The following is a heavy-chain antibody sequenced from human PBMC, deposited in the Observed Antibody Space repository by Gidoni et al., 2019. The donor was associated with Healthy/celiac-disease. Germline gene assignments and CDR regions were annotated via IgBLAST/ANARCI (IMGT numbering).Heavy chain of an antibody. D-gene: IGHD3-10*01. CDR2: LKQDGSEK. V-gene: IGHV3-7*01. CDR3: AAGGGPLNYYYYGMDV. CDR1: GFTCSSYW. Sequence: EVQRVESGGGLVQPGGSLRLPGAASGFTCSSYWMTWVRQAPGKGLECVANLKQDGSEKYYVDSVKGRFTISRDNAKNSLYLQMNSLRADDTAVYYCAAGGGPLNYYYYGMDVWGQGTTVTVSS. J-gene: IGHJ6*02.